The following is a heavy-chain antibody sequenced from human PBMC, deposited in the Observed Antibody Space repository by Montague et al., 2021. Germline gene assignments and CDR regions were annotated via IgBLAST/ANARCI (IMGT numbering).Heavy chain of an antibody. CDR3: ARWRVYYDSSGYAA. CDR2: ISHDGSNK. J-gene: IGHJ5*02. D-gene: IGHD3-22*01. CDR1: GFTFSTFP. V-gene: IGHV3-30-3*01. Sequence: SLRLSCPASGFTFSTFPMHWVRQAPGKGLEWVALISHDGSNKYYADSVRGRFTASRDNSKNTLYLQTSSLRADDTAVYYCARWRVYYDSSGYAAWGRGTLVTVSS.